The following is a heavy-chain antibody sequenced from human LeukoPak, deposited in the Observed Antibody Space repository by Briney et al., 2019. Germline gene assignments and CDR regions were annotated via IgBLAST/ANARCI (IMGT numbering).Heavy chain of an antibody. D-gene: IGHD4-11*01. V-gene: IGHV4-39*01. CDR1: GGSISSSSYY. J-gene: IGHJ4*02. CDR2: IYYSGST. CDR3: ARHGTYSNYGGAFDY. Sequence: PSETLSLTCTVSGGSISSSSYYWGWIRQPPGKGLEWIGSIYYSGSTYYNPSLKSRVTISVDTSKNQFSLKLSSVTAADTAVNYCARHGTYSNYGGAFDYRGQGTRVTVSS.